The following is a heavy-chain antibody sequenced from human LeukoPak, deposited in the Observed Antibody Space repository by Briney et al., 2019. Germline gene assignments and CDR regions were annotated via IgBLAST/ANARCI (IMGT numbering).Heavy chain of an antibody. Sequence: SGGSLRLSCAASGFILSGYWMTWVRQAPGKGLEWVARLHADGVEQNYVDSVTGRFTMSRDNAKNSLDLQMNSLRVEDTAVYYCARGGYSFDYLGQGTLVAVSS. D-gene: IGHD5-18*01. V-gene: IGHV3-7*01. CDR1: GFILSGYW. CDR3: ARGGYSFDY. CDR2: LHADGVEQ. J-gene: IGHJ4*02.